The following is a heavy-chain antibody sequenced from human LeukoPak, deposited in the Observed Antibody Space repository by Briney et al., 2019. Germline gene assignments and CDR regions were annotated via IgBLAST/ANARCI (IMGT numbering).Heavy chain of an antibody. CDR2: LYYSGST. V-gene: IGHV4-38-2*02. CDR1: GYSINSGYY. J-gene: IGHJ4*02. D-gene: IGHD3-22*01. CDR3: ARGGPTYYYDSSGYPLDY. Sequence: SETPSLTCTVSGYSINSGYYWGWIRQPPGKGLEWIGSLYYSGSTYYNPSLKSRVTMSVNTSKNQFSLKMNSATAADTAVYFCARGGPTYYYDSSGYPLDYWGQGTLVTVSS.